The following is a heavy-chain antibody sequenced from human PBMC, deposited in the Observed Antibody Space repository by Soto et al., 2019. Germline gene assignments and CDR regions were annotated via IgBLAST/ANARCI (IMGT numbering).Heavy chain of an antibody. D-gene: IGHD6-13*01. J-gene: IGHJ6*02. CDR2: ISYDGSNK. Sequence: GGSLRLSCAASGFTFSSYAMHWVRQAPGKGLEWVAVISYDGSNKYYADSVKGRFTISRDNSKNTLYLQMNSLRAEDTAVYYCARDEQQLVGEHYYYYYGMDVWGQGTTVTVSS. CDR3: ARDEQQLVGEHYYYYYGMDV. CDR1: GFTFSSYA. V-gene: IGHV3-30-3*01.